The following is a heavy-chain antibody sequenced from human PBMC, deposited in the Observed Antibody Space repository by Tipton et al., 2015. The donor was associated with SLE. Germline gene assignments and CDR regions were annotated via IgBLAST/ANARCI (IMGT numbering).Heavy chain of an antibody. CDR2: ISYDGNNK. D-gene: IGHD5-12*01. J-gene: IGHJ4*02. CDR1: GFTLSTYV. Sequence: RSLRLSCAASGFTLSTYVIHWVRLAPDKGLEWVAVISYDGNNKHYADSVKGRFTISRDDPKNTLYLQMNSLRAEDTALYYCARVGFSGYDLLYFDYWGQGALVTVSS. V-gene: IGHV3-33*05. CDR3: ARVGFSGYDLLYFDY.